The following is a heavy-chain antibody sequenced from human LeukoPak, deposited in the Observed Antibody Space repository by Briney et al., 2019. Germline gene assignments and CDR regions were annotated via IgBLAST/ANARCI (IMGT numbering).Heavy chain of an antibody. CDR2: IYYSGST. Sequence: SETLSLTCTVSGGSISSYYWSWIRQPPGKGLEWIGYIYYSGSTNYNPSLKSRVTISVDTSKNQFSLKLSSVTAADTAVYYCARGGYGDYVDGPLHNWFDPWGQGTLVTVSS. D-gene: IGHD4-17*01. J-gene: IGHJ5*02. V-gene: IGHV4-59*01. CDR3: ARGGYGDYVDGPLHNWFDP. CDR1: GGSISSYY.